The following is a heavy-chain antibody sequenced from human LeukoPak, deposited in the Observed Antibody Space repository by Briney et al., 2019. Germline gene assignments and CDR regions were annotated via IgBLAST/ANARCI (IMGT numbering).Heavy chain of an antibody. CDR1: GGSISSGGYY. Sequence: PSQTLSLTCTVSGGSISSGGYYWSWIRQPPGKGLEWIGYIYHSGSTYYNPSLKSRVTISVDRSKNQFSLKLSSVTAADTAVYYCARGGYCSSTSCQSINVYEFDPWGQGTLVTVSS. V-gene: IGHV4-30-2*01. CDR2: IYHSGST. CDR3: ARGGYCSSTSCQSINVYEFDP. D-gene: IGHD2-2*01. J-gene: IGHJ5*02.